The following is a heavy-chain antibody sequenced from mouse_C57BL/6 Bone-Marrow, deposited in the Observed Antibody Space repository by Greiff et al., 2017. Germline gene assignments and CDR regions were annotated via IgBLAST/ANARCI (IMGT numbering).Heavy chain of an antibody. V-gene: IGHV1-69*01. CDR3: AREGLTGTCWYFDV. D-gene: IGHD4-1*01. CDR2: IDPSDSYT. J-gene: IGHJ1*03. CDR1: GYTFTSYW. Sequence: QVQLQQSGPELVRPGASVKISCKASGYTFTSYWMHWVKQRPGQGLEWIGEIDPSDSYTNYNQKFKGKSTLTVDKSSSTAYMQLSSLTSEDSAVYYCAREGLTGTCWYFDVWGTGTTVTVSS.